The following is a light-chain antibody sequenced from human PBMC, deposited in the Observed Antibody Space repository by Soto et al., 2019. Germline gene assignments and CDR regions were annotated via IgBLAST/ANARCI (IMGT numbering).Light chain of an antibody. CDR3: QQRSNWPPMYT. CDR1: QSISNY. CDR2: DAS. Sequence: EIVLTQSPGTLSLSPGERATLSCRASQSISNYLAWYQQKPGQAPRLLLYDASNRATGVPARFSGSGSGTDFPLTISSREPEDFAIYYCQQRSNWPPMYTFGQGAKLQIK. V-gene: IGKV3-11*01. J-gene: IGKJ2*01.